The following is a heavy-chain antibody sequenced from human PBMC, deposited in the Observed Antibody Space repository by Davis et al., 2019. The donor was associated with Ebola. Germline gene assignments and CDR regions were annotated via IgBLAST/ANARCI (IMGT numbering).Heavy chain of an antibody. J-gene: IGHJ6*02. CDR2: ISSSSSTI. D-gene: IGHD4-17*01. V-gene: IGHV3-48*01. CDR3: ARVLTTVTRLYYYGMDV. CDR1: GFTFSSYW. Sequence: GGSLRLSCAASGFTFSSYWMHWVRQAPGKGLEWVSYISSSSSTIYYADSVKGRFTISRDNAKNSLYLQMNSLRAEDTAVYYCARVLTTVTRLYYYGMDVWGQGTTVTVSS.